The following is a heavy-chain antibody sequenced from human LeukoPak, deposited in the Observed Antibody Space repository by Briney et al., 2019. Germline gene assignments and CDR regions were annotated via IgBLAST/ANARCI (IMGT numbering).Heavy chain of an antibody. D-gene: IGHD1-1*01. V-gene: IGHV3-30*18. J-gene: IGHJ4*02. CDR3: AKDFLSNWNDGFDY. Sequence: GRSLRLSCAASGFTFSSYGMHWVRQAPGKGLEWVAVISYDGSNKYYADSVKGRFTISRDNSKNTLHLQMNSLRADDTAMYYCAKDFLSNWNDGFDYWGQGTLVTVSS. CDR1: GFTFSSYG. CDR2: ISYDGSNK.